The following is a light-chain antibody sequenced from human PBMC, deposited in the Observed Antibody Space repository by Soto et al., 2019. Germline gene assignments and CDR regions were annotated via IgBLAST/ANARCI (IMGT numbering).Light chain of an antibody. V-gene: IGLV1-40*01. Sequence: LTQPPSVSGAPGQRVTISCTGSSSNIGAHYDVHWYQQLPGTAPKLLIYGNSNRPSGVPDRFSGSKSGTSASLAITGLQAEDEADYYCQSYDNSLSVYVFGTGTKVTVL. CDR3: QSYDNSLSVYV. CDR2: GNS. J-gene: IGLJ1*01. CDR1: SSNIGAHYD.